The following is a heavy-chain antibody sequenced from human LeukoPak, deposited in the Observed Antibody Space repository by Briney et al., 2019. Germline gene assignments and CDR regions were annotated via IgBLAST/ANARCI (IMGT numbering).Heavy chain of an antibody. Sequence: SETLSLTCAVYGGSFNDYYWTWIRQPPGKGLQWIGEINHSGSTNYNPSLKSRVTISVDTSKNQFSLKLSSVTAADTAVYYCARDRGDFSGWYYFDYWGQGTLVTVSS. D-gene: IGHD6-19*01. CDR3: ARDRGDFSGWYYFDY. CDR1: GGSFNDYY. CDR2: INHSGST. J-gene: IGHJ4*02. V-gene: IGHV4-34*01.